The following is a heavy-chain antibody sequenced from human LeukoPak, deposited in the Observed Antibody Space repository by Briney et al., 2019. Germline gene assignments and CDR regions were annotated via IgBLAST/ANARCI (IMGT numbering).Heavy chain of an antibody. Sequence: ASVTVSFKASGYTFTSYYMHWVRQAPGQGLEWMGIINPSGGSTSYAQKFQGRVTMTRDTSTSTVYMELSSLRSEDTAVYYCARGSGSYFPGYWGQGTLVTVSS. CDR2: INPSGGST. CDR1: GYTFTSYY. V-gene: IGHV1-46*01. CDR3: ARGSGSYFPGY. J-gene: IGHJ4*02. D-gene: IGHD1-26*01.